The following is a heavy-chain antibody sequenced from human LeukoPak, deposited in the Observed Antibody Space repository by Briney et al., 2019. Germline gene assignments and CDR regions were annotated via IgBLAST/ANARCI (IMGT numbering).Heavy chain of an antibody. Sequence: GGSLRLSCAASGFTFSSYAMHWVRQAPGKGLEWVAVISYDGSNKYYADSVKGRFTISRDNSKNTLYLQMNSLRTEDTAVYYCARYDARYGMDVWGQGTTVTVSS. CDR2: ISYDGSNK. CDR1: GFTFSSYA. D-gene: IGHD1-1*01. CDR3: ARYDARYGMDV. V-gene: IGHV3-30-3*01. J-gene: IGHJ6*02.